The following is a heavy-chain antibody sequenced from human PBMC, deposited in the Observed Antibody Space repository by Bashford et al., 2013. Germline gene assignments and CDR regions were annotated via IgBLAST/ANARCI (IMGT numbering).Heavy chain of an antibody. J-gene: IGHJ5*02. CDR2: IYYSGST. D-gene: IGHD3-10*01. Sequence: SETLSLTCTVSGDSISSGDYYWGWIRQHPGEGLEWIGYIYYSGSTYFNPSLKSRITISVDASKNQFSLNLSSVTAADTAVYYCARLTMVRGVIWHLNWFDPWGQGTLVTVSS. CDR1: GDSISSGDYY. V-gene: IGHV4-31*03. CDR3: ARLTMVRGVIWHLNWFDP.